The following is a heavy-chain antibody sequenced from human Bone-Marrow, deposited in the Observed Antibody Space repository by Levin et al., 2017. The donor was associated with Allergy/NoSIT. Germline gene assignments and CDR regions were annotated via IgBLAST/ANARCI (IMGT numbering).Heavy chain of an antibody. CDR1: GGSISNYY. CDR2: IYTSGHT. J-gene: IGHJ6*02. D-gene: IGHD1-20*01. CDR3: ARGGITGTAHFYYGMDV. V-gene: IGHV4-4*07. Sequence: PGGSLRLSCTVSGGSISNYYWTWIRQPAGKGLEWVGRIYTSGHTNYNPSLNSRISMSVDTSKNQFSLKLNSVTAADTAVYYCARGGITGTAHFYYGMDVWGQGTTVTVSS.